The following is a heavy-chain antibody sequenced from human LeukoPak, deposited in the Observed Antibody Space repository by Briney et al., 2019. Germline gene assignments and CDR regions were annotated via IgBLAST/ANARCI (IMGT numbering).Heavy chain of an antibody. J-gene: IGHJ4*02. D-gene: IGHD3-22*01. V-gene: IGHV1-2*02. Sequence: ASVKVSCKASGYTFTGYYMHWVRQAPGQGLEWMGWINPNSGGTNYAQKFQGRVTMTRDTSISTAYMELSRLRSDDTAVYYCARDLESHYCDSSGYYLPRDYWGQGTLVTVSS. CDR1: GYTFTGYY. CDR2: INPNSGGT. CDR3: ARDLESHYCDSSGYYLPRDY.